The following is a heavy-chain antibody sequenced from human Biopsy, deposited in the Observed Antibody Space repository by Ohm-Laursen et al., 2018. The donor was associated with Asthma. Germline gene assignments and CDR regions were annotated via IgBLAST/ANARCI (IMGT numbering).Heavy chain of an antibody. CDR3: AKDFRGIAVAGDRGFDY. CDR1: GFTFSNYP. D-gene: IGHD6-19*01. V-gene: IGHV3-23*01. J-gene: IGHJ4*02. Sequence: SLRLSCAASGFTFSNYPMTWVRQAPGKGLEWVSSITGSGGITYYADSVRGRFTISRDNSKSTLFLQMDSLSAEDTAVYYCAKDFRGIAVAGDRGFDYWGQGTLVTVSS. CDR2: ITGSGGIT.